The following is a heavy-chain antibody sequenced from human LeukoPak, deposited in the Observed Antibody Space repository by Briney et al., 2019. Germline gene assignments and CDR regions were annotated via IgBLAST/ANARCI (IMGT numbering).Heavy chain of an antibody. D-gene: IGHD3-22*01. CDR3: ARAWFVGLHTYTYYYDSSGYPYTFDY. Sequence: ASVKVSCKASGYTFTGYYMHWVRQAPGQGPEWMGWINPNSGGTNYAQKFQGRVTMTRDTSISTAYMELSRLRSDDTAVYYCARAWFVGLHTYTYYYDSSGYPYTFDYWGQGTLVTVSS. V-gene: IGHV1-2*02. CDR2: INPNSGGT. J-gene: IGHJ4*02. CDR1: GYTFTGYY.